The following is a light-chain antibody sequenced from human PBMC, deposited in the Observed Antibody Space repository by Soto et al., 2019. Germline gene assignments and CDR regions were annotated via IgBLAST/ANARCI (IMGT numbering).Light chain of an antibody. CDR3: QEYKNDYGT. Sequence: DIQMTQSPATLAASVGDRVSLTCRASQSIDTWLAWYQQKHGKAPNLLIYKASRLESGVPSRFSGSGSGTEFTLTISSLQPEDFGSYYCQEYKNDYGTFGQGTKVDIK. CDR2: KAS. V-gene: IGKV1-5*03. J-gene: IGKJ1*01. CDR1: QSIDTW.